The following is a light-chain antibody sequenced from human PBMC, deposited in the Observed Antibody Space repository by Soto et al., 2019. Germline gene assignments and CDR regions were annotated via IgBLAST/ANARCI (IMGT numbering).Light chain of an antibody. CDR2: EVS. V-gene: IGLV2-14*01. J-gene: IGLJ2*01. CDR1: SSDIGDYDY. Sequence: QSALTQPASVSGSPGQSITISCSGSSSDIGDYDYVSWYQQHPGKAPKLIIFEVSNRPSGVSDRFSGSKSGNTAPLTISGLQAEDEADYFCSTYTSASTSFGGGTKLTVL. CDR3: STYTSASTS.